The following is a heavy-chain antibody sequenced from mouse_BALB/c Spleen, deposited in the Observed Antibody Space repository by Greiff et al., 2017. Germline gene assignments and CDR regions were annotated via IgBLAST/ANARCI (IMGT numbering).Heavy chain of an antibody. V-gene: IGHV5-17*02. J-gene: IGHJ3*01. CDR1: GFTFSSFG. CDR2: IRSGSSTI. CDR3: ARKTWFAY. Sequence: EVKLVESGGGLVQPGGSRSLSCAASGFTFSSFGMHWVRQAPEKGLEWVAYIRSGSSTIYYADTVKGRFTISRDNPKNTLFLQMTSLRSEDTAMYYCARKTWFAYWGQGTLVTVSA.